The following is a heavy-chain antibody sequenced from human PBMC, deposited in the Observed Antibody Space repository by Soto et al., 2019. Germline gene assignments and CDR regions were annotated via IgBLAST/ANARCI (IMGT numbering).Heavy chain of an antibody. V-gene: IGHV1-69*13. D-gene: IGHD6-13*01. CDR1: GGTFSSYA. CDR3: AREASSSWYYFDY. J-gene: IGHJ4*02. CDR2: IIPIFGTA. Sequence: SVKGCCKASGGTFSSYAISWVRQAPGQGLEWMGGIIPIFGTANYAQEFHRRVTITADESTSTAYMELSSLRSEDTAVYYCAREASSSWYYFDYWGQGTLVTVSS.